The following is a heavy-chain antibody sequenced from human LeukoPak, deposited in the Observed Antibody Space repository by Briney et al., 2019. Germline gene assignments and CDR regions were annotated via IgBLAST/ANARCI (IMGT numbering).Heavy chain of an antibody. D-gene: IGHD3-10*02. J-gene: IGHJ6*04. CDR3: AELGITMIGGV. V-gene: IGHV3-48*04. CDR2: ISSSGSTI. CDR1: GFTFSSYS. Sequence: GGSLRLSCAASGFTFSSYSMNWVRQAPGKGLEWDSYISSSGSTIYYADSVKGRFTISRDNAKNSLYLQMNSLRAEDTAVYYCAELGITMIGGVWGKGTTVTISS.